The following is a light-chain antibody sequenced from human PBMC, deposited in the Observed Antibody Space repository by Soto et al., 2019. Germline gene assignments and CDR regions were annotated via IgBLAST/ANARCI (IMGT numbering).Light chain of an antibody. V-gene: IGKV3-11*01. CDR3: QQRSNWPPIT. CDR2: YAS. J-gene: IGKJ5*01. CDR1: QSVSNNY. Sequence: EIVLTHSPGTLSLSPVEISTLSCRAIQSVSNNYLAWYQQKPGQAPRLLIYYASNRAAGIPARFSGSGSGTDFTLTISSLEPEDFAVYYCQQRSNWPPITFGQGTRLEIK.